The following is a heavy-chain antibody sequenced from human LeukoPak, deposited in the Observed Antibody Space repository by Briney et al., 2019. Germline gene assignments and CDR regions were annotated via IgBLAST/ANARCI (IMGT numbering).Heavy chain of an antibody. J-gene: IGHJ4*02. CDR2: INPSGGST. Sequence: ASVKVSCKASGGTFSSYAISWVRQAPGQGLEWMGIINPSGGSTSYAQKFQGRVTMTRDTSTSTVYMELSSLRSEDTAVYYCARGSSGWYSVAYWGQGTLVTVSS. CDR1: GGTFSSYA. V-gene: IGHV1-46*01. CDR3: ARGSSGWYSVAY. D-gene: IGHD6-19*01.